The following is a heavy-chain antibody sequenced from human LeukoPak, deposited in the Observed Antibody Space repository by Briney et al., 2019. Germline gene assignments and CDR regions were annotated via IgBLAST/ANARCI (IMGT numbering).Heavy chain of an antibody. CDR3: ARASSSTASYFDY. V-gene: IGHV3-33*01. Sequence: GGSLRLSCAASGFTISSYGMHWVRQAPGKGLEWVAVIWYDESHKYYTDSVRGRFTISSDNSKNTLYLQMNSLRAEDTAVYYCARASSSTASYFDYWGQGTLLTVSS. CDR2: IWYDESHK. J-gene: IGHJ4*02. CDR1: GFTISSYG. D-gene: IGHD1-26*01.